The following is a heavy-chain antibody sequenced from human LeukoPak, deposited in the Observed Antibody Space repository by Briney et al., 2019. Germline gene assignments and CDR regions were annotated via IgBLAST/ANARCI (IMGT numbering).Heavy chain of an antibody. Sequence: PGGSLRPSCAASGFTFSSYAMHWVRQAPGKGLEWVAVISYDGSNKYYADSVKGRFTISRDNSKNTLYLQMNSLRAEDTAVYYCARDQSGTAYFDYWGQGTLVAVSS. V-gene: IGHV3-30*04. CDR2: ISYDGSNK. D-gene: IGHD3-10*01. CDR1: GFTFSSYA. CDR3: ARDQSGTAYFDY. J-gene: IGHJ4*02.